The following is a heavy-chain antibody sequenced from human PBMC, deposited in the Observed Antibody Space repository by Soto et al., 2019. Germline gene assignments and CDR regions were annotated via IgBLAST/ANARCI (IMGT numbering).Heavy chain of an antibody. Sequence: HPGGSLRLSCAASGFTFSSYSMNWVRQAPGKGLEWVSYISSSSSTIYYADSVKGRFTISRDNAKNSLYLQMNSLRDEDTAVYYCARVPSYDSSGPGDYWGQGTLVTVSS. CDR2: ISSSSSTI. J-gene: IGHJ4*02. V-gene: IGHV3-48*02. CDR1: GFTFSSYS. CDR3: ARVPSYDSSGPGDY. D-gene: IGHD3-22*01.